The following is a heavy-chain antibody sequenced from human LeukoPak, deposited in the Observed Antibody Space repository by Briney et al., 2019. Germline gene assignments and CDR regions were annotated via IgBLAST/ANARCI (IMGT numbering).Heavy chain of an antibody. CDR3: ARGSGYDVFDY. D-gene: IGHD5-12*01. Sequence: SETLSLTCTVSGGLISISTYYWGWIRQPPGKGLEWIGSIYYSGTTHYNPSLKSRVTISVDKSKNQFSLKLSSVTAADTAVYYCARGSGYDVFDYWGQGTLVTVSS. CDR1: GGLISISTYY. CDR2: IYYSGTT. V-gene: IGHV4-39*07. J-gene: IGHJ4*02.